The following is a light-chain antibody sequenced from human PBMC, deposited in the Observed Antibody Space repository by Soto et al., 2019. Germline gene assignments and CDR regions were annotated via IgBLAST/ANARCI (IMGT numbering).Light chain of an antibody. Sequence: DIQMTHSPPTLSAPVGDRVTISCRASQSITGWLAWFQQKPGKAPKLLISKASKLESGVPSRFSGSGSGTEVGVTISGLQPDDFATYYCQQYNPYSPGTFGQRTKVDIK. CDR2: KAS. CDR1: QSITGW. J-gene: IGKJ1*01. CDR3: QQYNPYSPGT. V-gene: IGKV1-5*03.